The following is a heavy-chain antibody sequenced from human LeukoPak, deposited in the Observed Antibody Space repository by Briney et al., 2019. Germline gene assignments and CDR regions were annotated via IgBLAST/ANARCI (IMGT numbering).Heavy chain of an antibody. V-gene: IGHV3-21*01. CDR3: ARDLGSLRSSYWYFDL. D-gene: IGHD5-12*01. J-gene: IGHJ2*01. CDR2: ISSSSSYI. Sequence: KPGGPLRLSCAASGFTFSSYSMNWVRQAPGKGLEWVSSISSSSSYIYYADSVKGRFTISRDNAKNSLYLQMNSLRAEDTAVYYCARDLGSLRSSYWYFDLWGRGTLVTVSS. CDR1: GFTFSSYS.